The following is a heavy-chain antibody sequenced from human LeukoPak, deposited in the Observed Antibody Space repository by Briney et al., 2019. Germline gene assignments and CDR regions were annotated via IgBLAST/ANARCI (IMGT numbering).Heavy chain of an antibody. J-gene: IGHJ6*02. D-gene: IGHD3-3*01. Sequence: GGSLRLSCAASGFTVSTIYMSWVRQAPGKGLEWVSVVYSGGSTYYADSVKGRFTISRDNSKNTLYLQISSLRAEDTAVYYCARHFGVISKGVYYYYYGLDVWGQGTTVTVSS. CDR1: GFTVSTIY. CDR3: ARHFGVISKGVYYYYYGLDV. CDR2: VYSGGST. V-gene: IGHV3-66*04.